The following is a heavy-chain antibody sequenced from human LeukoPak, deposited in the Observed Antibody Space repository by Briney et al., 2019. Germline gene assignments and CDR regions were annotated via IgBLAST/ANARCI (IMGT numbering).Heavy chain of an antibody. J-gene: IGHJ3*02. D-gene: IGHD3-22*01. CDR1: GYSFTSHY. CDR2: IHPRGGSA. Sequence: ASVKVSCKALGYSFTSHYIHWVRQAPGQGLEWMGIIHPRGGSARYAQKFQGRVTMTTDTSTSTVYMEVSRLTSEDTAVYYCAGHFVNYYETSGDALDIWGQGTMVTVSS. V-gene: IGHV1-46*01. CDR3: AGHFVNYYETSGDALDI.